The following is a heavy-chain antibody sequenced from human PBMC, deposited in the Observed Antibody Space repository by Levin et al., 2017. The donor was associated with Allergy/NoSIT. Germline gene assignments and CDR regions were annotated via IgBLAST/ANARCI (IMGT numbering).Heavy chain of an antibody. Sequence: SETLSLTCSVSGVSISGRTYYWGWIRQPPGKGLEWIGSISHSGTTYYNPSLKSRLTMSVDPSSNQFSLKLTSVSAADSAVYYCQLANCWRKDFDYWGQGALVTVSS. V-gene: IGHV4-39*01. CDR3: QLANCWRKDFDY. J-gene: IGHJ4*02. CDR2: ISHSGTT. CDR1: GVSISGRTYY. D-gene: IGHD2-21*01.